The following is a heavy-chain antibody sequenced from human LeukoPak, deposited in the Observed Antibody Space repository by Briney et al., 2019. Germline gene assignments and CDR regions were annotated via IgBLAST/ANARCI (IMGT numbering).Heavy chain of an antibody. CDR3: AKDASSSWDDYFDY. D-gene: IGHD6-13*01. V-gene: IGHV3-30*02. J-gene: IGHJ4*02. CDR2: IRYDGSNK. CDR1: GFTFSSYG. Sequence: PGGSLRLSCAASGFTFSSYGMHWVRQAPGKGLEWVAFIRYDGSNKYYADSVKGRFTISRDNSKNSLYLQMNSLRTEDTALYYCAKDASSSWDDYFDYWGQGTLVTVSS.